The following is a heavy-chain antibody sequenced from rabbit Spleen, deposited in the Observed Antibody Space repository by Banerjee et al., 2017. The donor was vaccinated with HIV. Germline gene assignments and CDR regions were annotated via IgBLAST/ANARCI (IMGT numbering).Heavy chain of an antibody. CDR1: GVSFSSSSY. V-gene: IGHV1S40*01. CDR2: AYAGNSGST. CDR3: ARDAGTSFSTYGMDL. D-gene: IGHD8-1*01. J-gene: IGHJ6*01. Sequence: QSLEESGGDLVKPGASLTLTCTASGVSFSSSSYMCWVRQAPGKGLEWVACAYAGNSGSTYSATWAKGRFTISKTSSTTVTLQMTSLTAADTATYFCARDAGTSFSTYGMDLWGPGTLVTVS.